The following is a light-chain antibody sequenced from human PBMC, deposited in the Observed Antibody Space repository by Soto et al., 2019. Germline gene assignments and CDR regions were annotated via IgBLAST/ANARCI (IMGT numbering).Light chain of an antibody. CDR1: QSISSN. Sequence: EIVMTQSPATLSVSPGERATLSCRASQSISSNLAWYQQKPGQAPRLLMFRTSSRATGIPARFSGSGSGTDFTLTSSRLAPEDFPVYYCLQYGSSPKAFGQGPRVDI. CDR2: RTS. J-gene: IGKJ1*01. CDR3: LQYGSSPKA. V-gene: IGKV3-20*01.